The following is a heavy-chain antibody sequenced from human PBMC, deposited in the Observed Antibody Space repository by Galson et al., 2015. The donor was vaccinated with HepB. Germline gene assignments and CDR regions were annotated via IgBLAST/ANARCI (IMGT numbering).Heavy chain of an antibody. D-gene: IGHD1-26*01. CDR2: IKSKIDGGTT. CDR3: TTYYYIYPENDF. CDR1: GFTFTNAW. J-gene: IGHJ4*02. Sequence: LRLSCAASGFTFTNAWMSWVLQAPGKGLEWVGRIKSKIDGGTTDYAAPVKGRFTISRDDSKNTLYLQMNSLKIDDTAVYYCTTYYYIYPENDFWGQATLVTVSS. V-gene: IGHV3-15*01.